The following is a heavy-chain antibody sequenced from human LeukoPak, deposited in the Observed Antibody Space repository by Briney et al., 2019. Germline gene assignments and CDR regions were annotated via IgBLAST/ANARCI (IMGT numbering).Heavy chain of an antibody. CDR1: GNTLN. V-gene: IGHV1-46*01. CDR3: AREGGVAGASGFDD. Sequence: GASVKVSCKASGNTLNMHLVRQAPGQGLEWIGIITPSGDSTSYAQKFQGRVTMTRDTSTSTVYMELSDLRSDDTAVYYCAREGGVAGASGFDDWGQGSLVTVSS. D-gene: IGHD6-13*01. J-gene: IGHJ4*02. CDR2: ITPSGDST.